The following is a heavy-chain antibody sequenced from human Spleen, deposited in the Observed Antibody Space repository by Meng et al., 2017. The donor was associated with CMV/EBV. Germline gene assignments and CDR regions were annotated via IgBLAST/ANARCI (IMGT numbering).Heavy chain of an antibody. D-gene: IGHD6-13*01. CDR3: ARGREAAYYYYGMDV. CDR2: INPSSGDT. Sequence: ASVKVSCKASGYIFTDYDIYWARQAPGQGLEWLARINPSSGDTYYAQKFQGRVTITRNTSISTAYMELSSLRSEDTAVYYCARGREAAYYYYGMDVWGQGTTVTVSS. CDR1: GYIFTDYD. V-gene: IGHV1-8*03. J-gene: IGHJ6*02.